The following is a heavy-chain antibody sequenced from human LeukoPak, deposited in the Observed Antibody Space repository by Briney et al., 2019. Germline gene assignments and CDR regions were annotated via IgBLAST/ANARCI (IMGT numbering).Heavy chain of an antibody. CDR2: IRYDGSNK. CDR3: AKDPSFRPGYFDY. V-gene: IGHV3-30*02. Sequence: PGGSLRLSCAASGFTFSSYGMHWVRQAPGKGLEWVAVIRYDGSNKYYADSVKGRFTISRDNSKNTLYLQMNSLRAEDPAVYYCAKDPSFRPGYFDYWGQGTLVTVSS. J-gene: IGHJ4*02. CDR1: GFTFSSYG.